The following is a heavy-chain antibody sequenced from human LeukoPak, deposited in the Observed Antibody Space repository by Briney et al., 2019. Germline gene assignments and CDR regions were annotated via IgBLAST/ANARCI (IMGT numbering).Heavy chain of an antibody. J-gene: IGHJ4*02. CDR1: GYTFSVYY. D-gene: IGHD6-19*01. V-gene: IGHV1-2*02. Sequence: ASVKVSCKASGYTFSVYYIHWVRQAPGQGLEWMGWINPNSGGTNYAQNFHGRVTLTRDTSISTAYMELSTLTSDDTAVYYCARARAVAGLYYFDYWGQGTLVTVSS. CDR3: ARARAVAGLYYFDY. CDR2: INPNSGGT.